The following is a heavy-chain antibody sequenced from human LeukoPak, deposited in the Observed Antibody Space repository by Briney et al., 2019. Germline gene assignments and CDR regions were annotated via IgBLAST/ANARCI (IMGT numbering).Heavy chain of an antibody. V-gene: IGHV3-48*01. CDR2: ISSSGHTI. CDR1: GFTFSSYS. J-gene: IGHJ4*02. Sequence: GALRLSCAASGFTFSSYSVHWVRQGPGKGLEWVSYISSSGHTIYYAESVKGRFSISRDNAKNSLYLQMNSLRADDTAVYYCARLKNSYAFFDYWGQGTLVTVSS. CDR3: ARLKNSYAFFDY. D-gene: IGHD5-18*01.